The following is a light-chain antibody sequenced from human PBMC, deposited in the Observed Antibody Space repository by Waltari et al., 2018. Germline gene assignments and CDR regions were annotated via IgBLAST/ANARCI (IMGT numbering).Light chain of an antibody. CDR2: EAS. Sequence: DIQMTQSPSTLSASMGNRVHITCRASQSISSWFACYQQKPGRAPKLLIYEASTLDSGVPSRFSGSGSGTEFTLTISSLQPDDFATYYCQHYASALTFGGGTKVEVK. CDR1: QSISSW. V-gene: IGKV1-5*03. CDR3: QHYASALT. J-gene: IGKJ4*01.